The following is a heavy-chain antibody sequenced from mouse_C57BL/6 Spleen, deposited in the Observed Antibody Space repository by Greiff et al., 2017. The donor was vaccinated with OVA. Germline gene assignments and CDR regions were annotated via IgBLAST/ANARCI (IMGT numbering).Heavy chain of an antibody. D-gene: IGHD1-1*01. J-gene: IGHJ4*01. Sequence: LVESGPELVKPGASVKISCKASGYAFSSSWMNWVKQRPGKGLEWIGRIYPGDGDTNYNGKFKGKATLTADKSSSTAYMQLSSLTSEDSAVYFCARSSYGAMDYWGQGTSVTVSS. CDR2: IYPGDGDT. CDR3: ARSSYGAMDY. CDR1: GYAFSSSW. V-gene: IGHV1-82*01.